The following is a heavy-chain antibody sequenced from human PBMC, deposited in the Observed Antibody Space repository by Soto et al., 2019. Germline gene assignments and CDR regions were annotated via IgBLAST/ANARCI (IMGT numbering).Heavy chain of an antibody. CDR1: GFTFSSYG. D-gene: IGHD3-10*01. V-gene: IGHV3-30*03. CDR3: ARDFNYPGSQY. J-gene: IGHJ4*02. CDR2: ISYDGSNK. Sequence: GGSLRLSCAASGFTFSSYGMHWVRQAPGKGLEWVAVISYDGSNKYYADSVKGRFTISRDNSKNTLYLQMNSLRAEDTAVYYCARDFNYPGSQYWAQGTLVTVSS.